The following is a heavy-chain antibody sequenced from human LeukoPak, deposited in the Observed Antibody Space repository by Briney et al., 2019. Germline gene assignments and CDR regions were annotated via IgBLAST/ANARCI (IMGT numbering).Heavy chain of an antibody. V-gene: IGHV4-59*08. CDR3: ARQVAVAGTSWFDP. J-gene: IGHJ5*02. CDR1: GGSISSYY. CDR2: IYYSGST. Sequence: SETLSLTCTVSGGSISSYYWSWIRQPPGKGLEWIGYIYYSGSTNYNPSLKSRVTISVDTSKNQFSLKLSSVTAADTAVYYCARQVAVAGTSWFDPWGQGTLATVSS. D-gene: IGHD6-19*01.